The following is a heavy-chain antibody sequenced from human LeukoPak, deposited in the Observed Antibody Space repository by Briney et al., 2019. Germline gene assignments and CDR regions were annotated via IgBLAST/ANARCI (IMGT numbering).Heavy chain of an antibody. CDR2: ISYEGSKK. J-gene: IGHJ4*02. CDR1: GFPFSNYG. V-gene: IGHV3-30*18. D-gene: IGHD6-19*01. Sequence: GGSLRLSCAASGFPFSNYGMHWVRQAPGKGLEWVAAISYEGSKKYYADSMKGRFTISRDNSKDTVFLQMNGLRPDDTAVYFCAKEIEGGSSGWLDYWGQGTLVTVSS. CDR3: AKEIEGGSSGWLDY.